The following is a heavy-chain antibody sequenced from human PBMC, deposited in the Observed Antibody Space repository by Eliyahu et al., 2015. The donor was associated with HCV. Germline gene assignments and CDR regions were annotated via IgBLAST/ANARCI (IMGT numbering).Heavy chain of an antibody. J-gene: IGHJ3*02. Sequence: QVQLQESGPGLVKPSETLSLSCAVSGYSISSGYYWGWIRQPPGKGLEYVGTXYDFRGSPHHNPSLKSRATISLDTSKNQFSLTLTSVTAADTAVYYCATVSHIVLAVADEDAAGAFDIWGQGTMVTVSS. CDR2: XYDFRGSP. V-gene: IGHV4-38-2*01. CDR3: ATVSHIVLAVADEDAAGAFDI. CDR1: GYSISSGYY. D-gene: IGHD2-15*01.